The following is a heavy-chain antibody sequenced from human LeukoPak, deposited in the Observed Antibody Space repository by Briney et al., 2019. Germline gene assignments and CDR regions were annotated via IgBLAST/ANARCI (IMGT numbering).Heavy chain of an antibody. CDR1: GFTFSTYN. Sequence: GGSLRLSCAASGFTFSTYNMNWVRQAPGKGLEWVAVISYDGSNKYYADSVKGRFTISRDNSKNTLYLQMNSLRAEDTAVYYCAREGDSQSGAFDIWGQGTMVTVSS. CDR2: ISYDGSNK. J-gene: IGHJ3*02. CDR3: AREGDSQSGAFDI. D-gene: IGHD3-22*01. V-gene: IGHV3-30*03.